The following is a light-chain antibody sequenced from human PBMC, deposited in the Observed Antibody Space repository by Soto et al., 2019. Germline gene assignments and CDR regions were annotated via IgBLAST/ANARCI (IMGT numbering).Light chain of an antibody. CDR3: SSYTSSSTLV. Sequence: QSALTQPASVSGSPGQSITISCTATSSDVGAYNYVSWYQQYPGKAPKLMIYEVINRPSGVSNRFSGSKSGNTASLIISGLQAEDEAHYYCSSYTSSSTLVFGGGTKLTVL. CDR2: EVI. J-gene: IGLJ2*01. V-gene: IGLV2-14*01. CDR1: SSDVGAYNY.